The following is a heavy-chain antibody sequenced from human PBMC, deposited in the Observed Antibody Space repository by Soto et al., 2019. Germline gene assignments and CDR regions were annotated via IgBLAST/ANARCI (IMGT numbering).Heavy chain of an antibody. CDR1: GFTFSNAW. CDR3: TTFEQVVVVPAAVDY. Sequence: PGGSLRLSCAASGFTFSNAWMSWVRQAPGKGLEWVGRIKSKTDGGTTDYAAPVKGRFTISRDDSKNTLYLQMNSLKTEDTAVYYCTTFEQVVVVPAAVDYWGQGTLLTVSS. J-gene: IGHJ4*02. V-gene: IGHV3-15*01. D-gene: IGHD2-2*01. CDR2: IKSKTDGGTT.